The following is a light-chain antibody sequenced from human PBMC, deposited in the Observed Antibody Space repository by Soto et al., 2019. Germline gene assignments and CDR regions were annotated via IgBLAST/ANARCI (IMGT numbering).Light chain of an antibody. CDR1: QSVSSS. Sequence: EIVLTQSPATLSLSPGERATLSCRASQSVSSSLAWYQQKPGQAPRLLIYGASNGAAGIPARFSGTGSGTDFTLTISSLEPDDFAVYYCQQRSNWPMYTFGQGTKLEIK. J-gene: IGKJ2*01. CDR3: QQRSNWPMYT. CDR2: GAS. V-gene: IGKV3-11*01.